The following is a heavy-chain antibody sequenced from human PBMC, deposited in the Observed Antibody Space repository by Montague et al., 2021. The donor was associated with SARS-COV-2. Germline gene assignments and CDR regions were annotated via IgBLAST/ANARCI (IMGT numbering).Heavy chain of an antibody. CDR1: GGSISSGSYY. V-gene: IGHV4-61*02. Sequence: TLSLTCTVSGGSISSGSYYWSWIRQPAGKGLEWIGRIYTSGSTNYNPSLKSRVTISVDTSKNQFSLKLSSVTAADTAVYYCARVSRGTIFGVVIRPYYYMDVGGKGTTVTVSS. CDR2: IYTSGST. J-gene: IGHJ6*03. CDR3: ARVSRGTIFGVVIRPYYYMDV. D-gene: IGHD3-3*01.